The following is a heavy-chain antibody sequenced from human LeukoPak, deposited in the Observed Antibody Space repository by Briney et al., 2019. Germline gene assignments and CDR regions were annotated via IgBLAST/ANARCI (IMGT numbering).Heavy chain of an antibody. CDR2: IYYSGST. V-gene: IGHV4-39*01. CDR1: GGSISSSSYY. J-gene: IGHJ3*02. CDR3: ARQSSGYDYVWGSYRLRLGAFDI. Sequence: SETLSLTCTVSGGSISSSSYYWGWIRQPPGKGLEWIGSIYYSGSTYYNPSLKSRVTISVDTSKNQFPLKLSSVTAADTAVYYCARQSSGYDYVWGSYRLRLGAFDIWGQGTMVTVSS. D-gene: IGHD3-16*02.